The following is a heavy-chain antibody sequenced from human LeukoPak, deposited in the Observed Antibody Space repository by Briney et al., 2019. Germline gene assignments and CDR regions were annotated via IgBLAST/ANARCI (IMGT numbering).Heavy chain of an antibody. CDR1: GFTFSTFD. J-gene: IGHJ4*02. CDR2: ISCAGGTT. CDR3: AKASDFDSSGFPIDVFDF. Sequence: AGSLRLSCAASGFTFSTFDMSWVRQAPGKGLQWVSTISCAGGTTLFADSVKGRFSISRDNSNNKVFLQMNSLRVEDTAVYYCAKASDFDSSGFPIDVFDFWGQGLLVSVAS. V-gene: IGHV3-23*01. D-gene: IGHD3-22*01.